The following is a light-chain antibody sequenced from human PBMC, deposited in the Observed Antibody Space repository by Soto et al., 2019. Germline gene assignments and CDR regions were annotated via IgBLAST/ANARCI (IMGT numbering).Light chain of an antibody. J-gene: IGKJ1*01. Sequence: EIVMTQSPATLSVSPGERATLSCRASQSVSSNLAWYQQKPGQAPRLLIYGASTRATGIPARFSGSGSGTEFTLTNSSLQSEDFSVYYCQQYNNWPWETFGQGTKVEIK. CDR2: GAS. V-gene: IGKV3-15*01. CDR3: QQYNNWPWET. CDR1: QSVSSN.